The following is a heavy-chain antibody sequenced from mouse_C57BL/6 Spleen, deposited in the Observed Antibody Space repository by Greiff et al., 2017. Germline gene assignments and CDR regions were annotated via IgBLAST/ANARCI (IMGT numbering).Heavy chain of an antibody. Sequence: EVKLVESGGGLVKPGGSLKLSCAASGFTFSDYGMHWVRQASEKGLEWVAYISSGGSTIYYADKVKGRFTITRDNAKNTLYLQMTSRRSEDTAMYYCARPVVYEGYYVAYWGQGTLVTVSA. CDR2: ISSGGSTI. V-gene: IGHV5-17*01. CDR3: ARPVVYEGYYVAY. J-gene: IGHJ3*01. CDR1: GFTFSDYG. D-gene: IGHD2-3*01.